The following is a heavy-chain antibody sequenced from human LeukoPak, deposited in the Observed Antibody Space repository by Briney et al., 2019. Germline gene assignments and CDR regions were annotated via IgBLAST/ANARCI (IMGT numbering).Heavy chain of an antibody. CDR3: ARHYDSSGYYYGY. Sequence: ASVKVSCKAPGYTFTGYYMHWVRQAPGQGLEWMGWINPNSGGTNYAQKFQGRVTMTRDTSISTAYMELSRLRSDDTAVYYCARHYDSSGYYYGYWGQGTLVTVSS. D-gene: IGHD3-22*01. J-gene: IGHJ4*02. CDR2: INPNSGGT. V-gene: IGHV1-2*02. CDR1: GYTFTGYY.